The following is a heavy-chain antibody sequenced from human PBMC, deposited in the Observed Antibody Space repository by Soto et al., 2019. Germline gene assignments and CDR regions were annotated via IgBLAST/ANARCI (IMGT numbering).Heavy chain of an antibody. Sequence: GASVKVSCKASGGTFSSYAISWLRQGPGQGLEWMGGIIPIFGTANYAQKFQGRVTITADESTSTAYMELSSLRSEDTAVYYCAREASGGWYYFDYWGQGTLVTVSS. J-gene: IGHJ4*02. CDR2: IIPIFGTA. D-gene: IGHD6-19*01. V-gene: IGHV1-69*13. CDR3: AREASGGWYYFDY. CDR1: GGTFSSYA.